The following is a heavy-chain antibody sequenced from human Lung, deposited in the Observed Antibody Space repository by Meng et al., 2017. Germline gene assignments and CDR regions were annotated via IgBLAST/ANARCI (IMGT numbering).Heavy chain of an antibody. CDR1: GFSFTDAW. CDR2: IKSNSDGGTT. J-gene: IGHJ4*02. CDR3: ATGAAAADH. Sequence: VEVVESGGGLVKPGGSLRLSCVASGFSFTDAWMSWVRQAPGKGLEWVGRIKSNSDGGTTDYAAPVKGRFTISRDDSKNTLYLQMNSLITEDTAMYFCATGAAAADHWGQGTLVTVSS. D-gene: IGHD6-13*01. V-gene: IGHV3-15*01.